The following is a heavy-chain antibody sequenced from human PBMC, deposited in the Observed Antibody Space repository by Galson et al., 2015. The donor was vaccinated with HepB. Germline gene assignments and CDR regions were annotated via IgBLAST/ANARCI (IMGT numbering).Heavy chain of an antibody. D-gene: IGHD5-18*01. Sequence: SLRLSCAASEFTFSSYAMSWVRQAPGKGLEWVSAISGSGGSTYYADSVKGRFTISRDNSKNTLYLQMNSLRAEDTAVYYCAKDRLLGYSNAGDWGQGTLVTVS. CDR2: ISGSGGST. CDR3: AKDRLLGYSNAGD. V-gene: IGHV3-23*01. CDR1: EFTFSSYA. J-gene: IGHJ4*02.